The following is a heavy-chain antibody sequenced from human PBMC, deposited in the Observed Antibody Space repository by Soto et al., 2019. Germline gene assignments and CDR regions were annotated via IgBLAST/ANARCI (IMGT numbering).Heavy chain of an antibody. J-gene: IGHJ4*02. CDR2: VIPIFGTA. Sequence: QVQLVQSGAEVKKPGSSVKVSCKASGGTFSSYAISWVRQAPGQGLEWMGGVIPIFGTANYAQKSQGRVTITADKSTSTAYMELSSLRSEDTAVYYCAREGYSNYAADYWGQGTLVTVSS. CDR3: AREGYSNYAADY. CDR1: GGTFSSYA. D-gene: IGHD4-4*01. V-gene: IGHV1-69*06.